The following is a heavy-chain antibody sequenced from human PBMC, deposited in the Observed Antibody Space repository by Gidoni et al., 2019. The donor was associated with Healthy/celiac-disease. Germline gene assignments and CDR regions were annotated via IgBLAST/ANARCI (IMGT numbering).Heavy chain of an antibody. Sequence: YGGSFSGYYWSWIRQPPGKGLEWIGEINHSGSTNYTPSLKSRVIISVDTSKNQFSLKLSSVTAADTAVYCCARGVSGIVVVPAAGSFDPWGQGTLVTVCS. CDR2: INHSGST. J-gene: IGHJ5*02. V-gene: IGHV4-34*01. CDR3: ARGVSGIVVVPAAGSFDP. CDR1: GGSFSGYY. D-gene: IGHD2-2*01.